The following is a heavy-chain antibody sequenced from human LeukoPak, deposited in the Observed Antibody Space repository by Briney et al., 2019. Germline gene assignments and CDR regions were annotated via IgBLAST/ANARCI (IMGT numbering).Heavy chain of an antibody. Sequence: PSETLSLTCTVSGYSISSRDYYWGWIRQPPGQGLEWIASMYYSGNTYHSPSLKSRVTIYVDTSKNQHSLKLTSVTAADTAVYYCARHEMTYAHNWFVPWGRGTLVIVFS. CDR3: ARHEMTYAHNWFVP. D-gene: IGHD3-16*01. CDR2: MYYSGNT. V-gene: IGHV4-39*01. J-gene: IGHJ5*02. CDR1: GYSISSRDYY.